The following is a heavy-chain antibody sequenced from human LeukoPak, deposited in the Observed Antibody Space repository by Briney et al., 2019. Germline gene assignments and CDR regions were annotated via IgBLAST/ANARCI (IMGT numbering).Heavy chain of an antibody. V-gene: IGHV4-59*08. CDR1: GGSISSYY. CDR3: ARQGYDILTGYIDAFDI. Sequence: PSETLSLTCTVSGGSISSYYWSWIRQPPGKGLEWIGYISYSGNTNYNPSLKSRVTISIDTSKNQFSLKLRSVTAADTAIYYCARQGYDILTGYIDAFDIWGQGTMVTVSS. J-gene: IGHJ3*02. D-gene: IGHD3-9*01. CDR2: ISYSGNT.